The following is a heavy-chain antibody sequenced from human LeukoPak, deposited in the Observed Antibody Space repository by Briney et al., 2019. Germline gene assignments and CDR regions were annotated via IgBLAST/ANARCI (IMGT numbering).Heavy chain of an antibody. Sequence: SVKVSCKASGGTFSSYAISWVRQAPGQGLEWMGGIIPIFGTANYAQKFQGRVTITADKSTSTAYMELSSLRSEDTAVYYCARDLVLLPTEFDPWGQGTLVTVSS. D-gene: IGHD3-10*01. CDR1: GGTFSSYA. V-gene: IGHV1-69*06. J-gene: IGHJ5*02. CDR2: IIPIFGTA. CDR3: ARDLVLLPTEFDP.